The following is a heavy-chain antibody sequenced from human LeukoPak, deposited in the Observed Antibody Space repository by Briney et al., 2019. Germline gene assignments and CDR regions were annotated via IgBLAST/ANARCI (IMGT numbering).Heavy chain of an antibody. V-gene: IGHV3-23*01. J-gene: IGHJ4*02. D-gene: IGHD2-8*02. CDR1: GFTFNNGP. CDR3: AKADGICTGGICYRHFDN. CDR2: ISNNSEIT. Sequence: SGGPLRLSCAASGFTFNNGPMSWVRQAPGKGLEWVSIISNNSEITFYADSVKGRFTISRDNSRNTLYLHMSNLRAEDTAIYYCAKADGICTGGICYRHFDNWGQGTLVTVSS.